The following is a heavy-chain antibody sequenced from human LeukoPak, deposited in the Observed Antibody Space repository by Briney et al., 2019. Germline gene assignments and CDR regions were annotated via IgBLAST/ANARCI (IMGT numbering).Heavy chain of an antibody. CDR2: IYSGGST. V-gene: IGHV3-53*01. Sequence: PGGSLRLSCAASGFTVTSNYMSWVRHAARKGREWDSVIYSGGSTYYADSVKGRFPISRDNSKNTLYLQMNSLRAEDTAVYYCARANVFGEFDPWGQGTLVTVSA. CDR3: ARANVFGEFDP. J-gene: IGHJ5*02. CDR1: GFTVTSNY. D-gene: IGHD3-3*01.